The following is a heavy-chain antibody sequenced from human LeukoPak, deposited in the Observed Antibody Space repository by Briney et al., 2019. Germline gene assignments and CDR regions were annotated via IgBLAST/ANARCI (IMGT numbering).Heavy chain of an antibody. J-gene: IGHJ4*02. D-gene: IGHD3-22*01. Sequence: SETLSLTCTVSDDFISTSNSYWGWIRQPPGKGLEWIGSLYYSGNTYYNPSLKSRVTIPVDTSKNQLSLRLSSVTAADTAVYYCARHPHYYFDNSARWGQGTLVTVSS. CDR2: LYYSGNT. CDR3: ARHPHYYFDNSAR. CDR1: DDFISTSNSY. V-gene: IGHV4-39*01.